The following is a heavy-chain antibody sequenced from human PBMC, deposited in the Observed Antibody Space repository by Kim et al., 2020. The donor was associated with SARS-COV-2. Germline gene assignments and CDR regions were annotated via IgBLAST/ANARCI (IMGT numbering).Heavy chain of an antibody. CDR3: ARYIRARYSSGWYQH. D-gene: IGHD6-19*01. J-gene: IGHJ1*01. CDR1: GGSISSSNW. Sequence: SETLSLTCAVSGGSISSSNWWSWVRQPPGKGLEWIGEIYHSGSTNYNPSLKSRVTISVDKSKNQFSLKLSSVTAADTAVYYCARYIRARYSSGWYQHWGQGTLVTVSS. CDR2: IYHSGST. V-gene: IGHV4-4*02.